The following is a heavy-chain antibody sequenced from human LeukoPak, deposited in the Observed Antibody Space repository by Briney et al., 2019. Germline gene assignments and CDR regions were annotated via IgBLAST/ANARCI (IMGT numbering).Heavy chain of an antibody. Sequence: PGGSLRLSCAASGFTVSSNYMSWVRQAPGKGLEWVSVIYSGGSTYCADSVKGRFTISRDNSKNTLYLQMNSLRAEDTAVYYCATGYSSGWYSGPIDYWGQGTLVTVSS. CDR1: GFTVSSNY. CDR2: IYSGGST. V-gene: IGHV3-53*01. CDR3: ATGYSSGWYSGPIDY. J-gene: IGHJ4*02. D-gene: IGHD6-19*01.